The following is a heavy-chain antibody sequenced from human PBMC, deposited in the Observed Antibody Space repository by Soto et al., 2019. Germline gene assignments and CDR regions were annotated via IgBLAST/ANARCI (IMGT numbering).Heavy chain of an antibody. J-gene: IGHJ4*02. CDR1: GGTFSSYA. D-gene: IGHD3-22*01. CDR2: IIPIFGTA. Sequence: SVKVSCKASGGTFSSYAISWVRQAPGQGLEWMGGIIPIFGTANYAQKFQGRVTITADESTSTAYKELSSLRSEDTAVYYCARGYDSSGYSYFDYWGQGTLVTVSS. CDR3: ARGYDSSGYSYFDY. V-gene: IGHV1-69*13.